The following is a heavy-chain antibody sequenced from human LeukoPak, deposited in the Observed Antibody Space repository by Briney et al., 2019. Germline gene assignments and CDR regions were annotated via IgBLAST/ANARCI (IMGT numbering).Heavy chain of an antibody. CDR3: ARGDLGYWYYDFWSGPYYFDY. Sequence: PSETLSLTCTVSGGSISSSSYYWGWIRQPPGKGLEWIGSIYYSGSTYYNPSLKSRVTISVDTSKNQFSLKLSSVTAADTAVYYCARGDLGYWYYDFWSGPYYFDYWGQGTLVTVSS. V-gene: IGHV4-39*07. CDR1: GGSISSSSYY. J-gene: IGHJ4*02. CDR2: IYYSGST. D-gene: IGHD3-3*01.